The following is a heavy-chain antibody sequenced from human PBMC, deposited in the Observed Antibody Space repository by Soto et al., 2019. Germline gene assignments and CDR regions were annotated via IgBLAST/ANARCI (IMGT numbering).Heavy chain of an antibody. CDR2: INPNSGGT. J-gene: IGHJ6*02. Sequence: QVQLVQSGAEVKKPGASVKVSCKTSGYTFTAHCIHWVRQAPGQGLEWMGWINPNSGGTTYAQKFHARVTMTRDTSISTAYMELTGLTSDDTAVYYCAREDAVTMNYGLDVWGQGTRVTVSS. CDR1: GYTFTAHC. V-gene: IGHV1-2*02. CDR3: AREDAVTMNYGLDV. D-gene: IGHD3-22*01.